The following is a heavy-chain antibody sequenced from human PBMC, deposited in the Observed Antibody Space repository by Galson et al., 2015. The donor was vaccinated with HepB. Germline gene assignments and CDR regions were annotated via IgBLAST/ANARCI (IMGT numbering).Heavy chain of an antibody. V-gene: IGHV4-39*07. CDR1: GGSISSSSYY. CDR3: ARKDAASGTPGAFHI. Sequence: ETLSLTCTVSGGSISSSSYYWGWIRQPPGKGLEWIGEIFHSGSTNYNPSLKSRVTISVDTSKNQFSLKLASVTAADTAVFYWARKDAASGTPGAFHIWGQGTTVTVSS. CDR2: IFHSGST. D-gene: IGHD6-13*01. J-gene: IGHJ3*02.